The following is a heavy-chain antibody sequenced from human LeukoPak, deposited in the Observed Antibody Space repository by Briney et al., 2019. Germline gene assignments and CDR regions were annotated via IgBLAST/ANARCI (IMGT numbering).Heavy chain of an antibody. V-gene: IGHV1-46*01. CDR2: IYPRDGST. CDR3: ARARDYCTSTRCYSPHHYGIDV. J-gene: IGHJ6*02. CDR1: GYSFTSNY. D-gene: IGHD2-2*02. Sequence: ASVKVSCKASGYSFTSNYIHWVRQALGQGLEWMGMIYPRDGSTSYAQKFQGRVTVTRDTSTSTVHMELSGLRSEDTAVYYCARARDYCTSTRCYSPHHYGIDVWGQGTTVIVSS.